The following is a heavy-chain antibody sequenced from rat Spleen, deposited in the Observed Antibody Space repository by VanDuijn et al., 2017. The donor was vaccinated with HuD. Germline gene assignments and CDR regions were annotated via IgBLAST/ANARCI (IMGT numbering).Heavy chain of an antibody. CDR2: ISYDVSRT. J-gene: IGHJ2*01. V-gene: IGHV5-20*01. CDR1: GFTFSNYD. Sequence: EVQLVESGGGLVQPGRSMKLSCAASGFTFSNYDMAWVSQALTKGLVWVASISYDVSRTYYRDSVKGRFTISSDNAKSTLYPQMDSLRSEDTATYYCTTGYYGYNSGYWGQGVMVTVSS. D-gene: IGHD1-9*01. CDR3: TTGYYGYNSGY.